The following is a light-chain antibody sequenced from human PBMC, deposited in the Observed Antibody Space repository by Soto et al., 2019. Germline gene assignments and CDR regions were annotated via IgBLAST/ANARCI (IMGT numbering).Light chain of an antibody. J-gene: IGLJ1*01. CDR3: AAWDDRLDDPGYV. CDR1: SSDLGSST. Sequence: QSVLTQPPSASGTPVQRVTISCSGSSSDLGSSTVNWYQQLAATAPKLNLYSNNRRPSGDPYRFSASKSGTSASRAISGLQSEDEADYYCAAWDDRLDDPGYVVGTGTNVT. CDR2: SNN. V-gene: IGLV1-44*01.